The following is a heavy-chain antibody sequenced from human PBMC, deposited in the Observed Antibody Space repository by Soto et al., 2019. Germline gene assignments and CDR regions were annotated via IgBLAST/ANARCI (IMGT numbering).Heavy chain of an antibody. V-gene: IGHV2-70*01. Sequence: GPTLVNPTQTLTLTCTFSGFSLSTSGMCVSWIRQPPGKALEWLALIDWDDDKYYSTSLKTRLTISKDTSKNQVVLTMTNMDPVDTATYYCARVRVRSSLYYYYYYGMDVWGQGTTVTVSS. CDR2: IDWDDDK. CDR1: GFSLSTSGMC. J-gene: IGHJ6*02. D-gene: IGHD3-10*01. CDR3: ARVRVRSSLYYYYYYGMDV.